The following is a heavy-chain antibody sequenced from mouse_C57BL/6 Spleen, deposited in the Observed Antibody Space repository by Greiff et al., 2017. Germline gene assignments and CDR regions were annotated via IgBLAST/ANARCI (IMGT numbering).Heavy chain of an antibody. Sequence: QVQLQQSGAELVRPGASVKISCKASGYAFSRYWMNWVKQRPGKGLEWIGQIYPGDGDTNYNGKFKGKATLTADKSSSTAYMQHSSLTSEDSSVYCCARKEDSSVFRGPWYAYWGQGTLVTVSA. D-gene: IGHD3-2*02. J-gene: IGHJ3*01. CDR3: ARKEDSSVFRGPWYAY. V-gene: IGHV1-80*01. CDR2: IYPGDGDT. CDR1: GYAFSRYW.